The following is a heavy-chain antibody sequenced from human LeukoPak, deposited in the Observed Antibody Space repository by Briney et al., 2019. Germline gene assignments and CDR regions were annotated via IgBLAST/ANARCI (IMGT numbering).Heavy chain of an antibody. D-gene: IGHD3-10*01. CDR1: GYTFTSYG. J-gene: IGHJ4*02. CDR2: INPNSGGT. V-gene: IGHV1-2*02. CDR3: ARETLRGGDFDY. Sequence: ASVKVSCKASGYTFTSYGISWVRQAPGQGLEWMGWINPNSGGTNYAQKFQGRVTMTRDTSISTAYMELSRLRSDDTAVYYCARETLRGGDFDYWGQGTLVTVSS.